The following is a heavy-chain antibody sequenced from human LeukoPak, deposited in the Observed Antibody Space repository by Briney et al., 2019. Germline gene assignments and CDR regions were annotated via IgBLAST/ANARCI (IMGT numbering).Heavy chain of an antibody. Sequence: SGGSLRLSCAASGFTVSSNYMSWVRQPPGKGLEWIGEIDHGGSTNYNPSLKSRVTISVDTSKSQFSLKLSSVTAADTAVYYCARGGGHLGYYMDVWDKGTTVTVSS. CDR1: GFTVSSNY. V-gene: IGHV4-34*01. CDR2: IDHGGST. D-gene: IGHD3-16*01. CDR3: ARGGGHLGYYMDV. J-gene: IGHJ6*03.